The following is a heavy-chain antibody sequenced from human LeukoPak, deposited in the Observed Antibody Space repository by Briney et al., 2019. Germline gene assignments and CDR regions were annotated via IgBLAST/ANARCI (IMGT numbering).Heavy chain of an antibody. V-gene: IGHV3-30*03. CDR1: GFTFSSYG. CDR3: ARDLGVYSSSSYFDY. CDR2: ISYDGSNK. D-gene: IGHD6-6*01. J-gene: IGHJ4*02. Sequence: GGSLRLSCAASGFTFSSYGMHWVRQAPGKGLEWVAVISYDGSNKYYADSVKGRFTISRDNSKNTLYLQMNSLRAEDTAVYYCARDLGVYSSSSYFDYWGQGTLVTVSS.